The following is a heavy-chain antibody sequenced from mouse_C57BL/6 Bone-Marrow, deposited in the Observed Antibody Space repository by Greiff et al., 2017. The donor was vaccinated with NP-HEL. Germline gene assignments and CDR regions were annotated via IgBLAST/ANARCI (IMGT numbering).Heavy chain of an antibody. CDR1: GYTFTSYT. D-gene: IGHD1-1*01. CDR2: INPSSGYT. V-gene: IGHV1-4*01. J-gene: IGHJ3*01. Sequence: QVQLKESGAELARPGASVKMSCKASGYTFTSYTMHWVKQRPGQGLEWIGYINPSSGYTKYNQKFKDKATLTADKSSSTAYMQLSSLTSEDSAVYYCASPLLLRYLWFAYWGQGTLVTVSA. CDR3: ASPLLLRYLWFAY.